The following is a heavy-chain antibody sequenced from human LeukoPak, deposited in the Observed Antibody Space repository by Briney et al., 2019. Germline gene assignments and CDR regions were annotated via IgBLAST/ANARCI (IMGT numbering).Heavy chain of an antibody. J-gene: IGHJ4*02. V-gene: IGHV4-30-2*01. D-gene: IGHD3-22*01. CDR1: GGSISSGGYY. CDR3: ARLYDSSGYYDY. CDR2: IYHSGST. Sequence: SETLSLTCTVSGGSISSGGYYWGWIRQPPGKGLEWIGYIYHSGSTYYNPSLKSRVTISVDTSKNQFSLKLSSVTAADTAVYYCARLYDSSGYYDYWGQGTLVTVSS.